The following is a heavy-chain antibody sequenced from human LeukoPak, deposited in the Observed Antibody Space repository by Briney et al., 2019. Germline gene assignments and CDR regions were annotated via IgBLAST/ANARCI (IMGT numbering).Heavy chain of an antibody. Sequence: QPGGSLRLSCAASGFTFTSYAMSWVRQAPGKGLEWVSDINDNGGSTCYADSVKGRITISRDNSKNTLYMQMNSLRAEDTAVYYCAKKLGSSPGDFIDYWGQGTLVTVSS. V-gene: IGHV3-23*01. J-gene: IGHJ4*02. CDR1: GFTFTSYA. CDR2: INDNGGST. CDR3: AKKLGSSPGDFIDY. D-gene: IGHD6-6*01.